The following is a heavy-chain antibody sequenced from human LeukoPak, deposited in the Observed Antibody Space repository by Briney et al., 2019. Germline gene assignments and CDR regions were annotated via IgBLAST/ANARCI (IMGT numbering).Heavy chain of an antibody. Sequence: GGSLRLSCAASGFTFSSYAMSWVRQAPGKGLEWVSAISGSGGSTYYADSVKGRFTISKDNSKNTLYLQMNSLRAEDTAVYYCAKANWNPYYFDYWGQGTLVTVSS. V-gene: IGHV3-23*01. CDR1: GFTFSSYA. CDR2: ISGSGGST. CDR3: AKANWNPYYFDY. D-gene: IGHD1-1*01. J-gene: IGHJ4*02.